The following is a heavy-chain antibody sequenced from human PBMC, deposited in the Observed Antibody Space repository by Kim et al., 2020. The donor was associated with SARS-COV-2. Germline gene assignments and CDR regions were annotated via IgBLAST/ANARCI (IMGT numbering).Heavy chain of an antibody. D-gene: IGHD1-26*01. CDR3: ARDYRAERLVSGDPDAFDI. CDR1: GGTFSSYA. Sequence: SVKVSCKASGGTFSSYAISWVRQAPGQGREWMGRIIPILGIANYAQKFQGRVTITADKSTSTAYMELSSLRSEDTAVYYCARDYRAERLVSGDPDAFDIWGQGTMVTVSS. CDR2: IIPILGIA. J-gene: IGHJ3*02. V-gene: IGHV1-69*04.